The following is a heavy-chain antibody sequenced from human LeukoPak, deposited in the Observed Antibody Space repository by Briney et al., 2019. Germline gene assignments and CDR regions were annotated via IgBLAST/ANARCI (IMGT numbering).Heavy chain of an antibody. CDR3: AKDSWSTDSSGYYGY. Sequence: GGSLRLSXAASGFTFRSYAMSWVRQAPGKGLEWVSAISGSGGSTYYADSVKGRFTISRDNSKNTLYLQMNSLRAEDTAVYYCAKDSWSTDSSGYYGYWGQGTLVTVSS. CDR1: GFTFRSYA. D-gene: IGHD3-22*01. J-gene: IGHJ4*02. V-gene: IGHV3-23*01. CDR2: ISGSGGST.